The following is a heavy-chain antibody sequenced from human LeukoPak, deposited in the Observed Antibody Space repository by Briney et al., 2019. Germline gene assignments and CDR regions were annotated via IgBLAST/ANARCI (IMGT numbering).Heavy chain of an antibody. CDR2: ISSSSSYI. D-gene: IGHD6-6*01. V-gene: IGHV3-21*04. J-gene: IGHJ4*02. Sequence: GGSLRLSCAASGFTFSSYSMNWVRQAPGKGLEWVSSISSSSSYIYYADSVKGRFTISRDNSKNTLYLQMNSLRAEDTAVYYCAKDREYSSSYGLDYWGQGTLVTVSS. CDR1: GFTFSSYS. CDR3: AKDREYSSSYGLDY.